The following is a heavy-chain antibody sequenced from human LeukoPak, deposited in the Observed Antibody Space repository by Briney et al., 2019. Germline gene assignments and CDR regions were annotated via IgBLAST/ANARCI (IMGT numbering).Heavy chain of an antibody. D-gene: IGHD3-10*01. J-gene: IGHJ4*02. V-gene: IGHV4-39*01. Sequence: SETLSLTCSVSGGSISSSSYFWGWIRQPPGKGLEWIGSIYNSGSTYYNPSLKSRVTISVDTSKNQFSLKLGSVTAADTAVYYCARGTGGSGSYQDYWGQGTLVTVSS. CDR3: ARGTGGSGSYQDY. CDR2: IYNSGST. CDR1: GGSISSSSYF.